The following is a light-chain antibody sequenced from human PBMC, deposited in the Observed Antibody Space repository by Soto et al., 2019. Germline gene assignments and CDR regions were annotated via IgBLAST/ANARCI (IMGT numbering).Light chain of an antibody. V-gene: IGLV2-23*01. J-gene: IGLJ1*01. CDR1: SSDVGSYNL. Sequence: QLVLTQPASVSGSPGQSITISCTGTSSDVGSYNLVSWYQQHPGKAPKLMIYEGSKRPSGVSNRFSGSKSGNTASLTISGLQAEDEADYYCCSYAGSSTYVFGTGTKGTVL. CDR3: CSYAGSSTYV. CDR2: EGS.